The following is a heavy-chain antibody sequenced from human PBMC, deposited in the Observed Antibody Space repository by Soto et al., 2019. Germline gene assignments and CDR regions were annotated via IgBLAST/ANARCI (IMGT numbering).Heavy chain of an antibody. CDR2: INAGNGNT. CDR1: GYTFTSYA. V-gene: IGHV1-3*01. CDR3: ALLFVTIFGVDPSGALFDY. D-gene: IGHD3-3*01. Sequence: ASVKVSCKASGYTFTSYAMHWVRQAPGQRLEWMGWINAGNGNTKYSQKFQGRVTITRDTSASTAYMELSSLRSEDTAVYYCALLFVTIFGVDPSGALFDYWGQGTLVTVSS. J-gene: IGHJ4*02.